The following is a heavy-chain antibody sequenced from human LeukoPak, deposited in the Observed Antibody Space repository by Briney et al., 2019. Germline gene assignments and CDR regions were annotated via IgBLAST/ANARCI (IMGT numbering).Heavy chain of an antibody. D-gene: IGHD3-9*01. CDR2: ISYDGSNK. V-gene: IGHV3-30*04. CDR1: GFTFSSYA. Sequence: PGRSLRLSCAASGFTFSSYAMHWVRQAPGKGLEWVAVISYDGSNKYYADSVKGRFTISRDNSKNTLYLQMNSLRAEDTAVYYCARDWYDNSDAFDIWGQGTMVIVSS. J-gene: IGHJ3*02. CDR3: ARDWYDNSDAFDI.